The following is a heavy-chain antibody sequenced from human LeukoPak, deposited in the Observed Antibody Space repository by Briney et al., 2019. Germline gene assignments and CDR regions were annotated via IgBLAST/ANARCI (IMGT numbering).Heavy chain of an antibody. D-gene: IGHD5/OR15-5a*01. J-gene: IGHJ3*02. CDR1: GGSISTYY. CDR2: IYYSGNT. V-gene: IGHV4-59*08. CDR3: AVNSTKRTFDI. Sequence: PSETLSLTCTVSGGSISTYYWSWIRQSPGKGLEWIGSIYYSGNTNYNPSLKSRVSISVDTSKNQFSLELSSVTAADTAVYYCAVNSTKRTFDIWGQGTMVTVSS.